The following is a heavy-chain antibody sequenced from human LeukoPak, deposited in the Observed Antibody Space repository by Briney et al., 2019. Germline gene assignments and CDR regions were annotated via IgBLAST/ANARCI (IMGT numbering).Heavy chain of an antibody. CDR2: ISSSGTI. J-gene: IGHJ4*02. D-gene: IGHD6-19*01. CDR3: ARVYSSGWANDY. CDR1: GFTFSSYS. Sequence: GGSLRLSCAASGFTFSSYSMNWVRQAPGKGLEWVSYISSSGTIYYADSVKGRFTISRDNAKSSVYLQMNSLRAEDTAVYYCARVYSSGWANDYWGQGTLVTVSS. V-gene: IGHV3-48*01.